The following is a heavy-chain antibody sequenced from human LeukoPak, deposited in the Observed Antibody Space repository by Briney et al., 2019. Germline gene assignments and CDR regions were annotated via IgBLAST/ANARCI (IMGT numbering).Heavy chain of an antibody. J-gene: IGHJ4*02. CDR2: ISSSSSTI. V-gene: IGHV3-48*01. CDR1: GFTFSSYS. D-gene: IGHD3-22*01. Sequence: PGGSLRLSCAASGFTFSSYSMNWVRQAPGKGLEWVSYISSSSSTIYYADSVKGRFTISRDNAKNSLYLQMNSLRAEDTAVYYCARGADYYDSSGYYSFDYWGQGTLVTVSS. CDR3: ARGADYYDSSGYYSFDY.